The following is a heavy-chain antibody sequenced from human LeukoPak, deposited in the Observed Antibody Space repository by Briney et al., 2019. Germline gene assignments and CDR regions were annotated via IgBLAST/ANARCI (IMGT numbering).Heavy chain of an antibody. CDR3: ARESYYGSSYYFDY. Sequence: GGSLRLSCAASGFTFSSYSMNWVRQAPGKGLEWVSSISSSSSYIYYADSVKGRSTISRDNAKNPLYLQMNSLRAEDTAVYYCARESYYGSSYYFDYWGQGTLVTVSS. CDR1: GFTFSSYS. D-gene: IGHD3-3*01. CDR2: ISSSSSYI. V-gene: IGHV3-21*01. J-gene: IGHJ4*01.